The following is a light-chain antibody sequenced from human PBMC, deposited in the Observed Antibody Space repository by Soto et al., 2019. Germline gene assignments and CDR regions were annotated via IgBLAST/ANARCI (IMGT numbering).Light chain of an antibody. CDR3: QQYNSYLWT. Sequence: DIQMTQSPSTLSASVGDRVTITCRASQSISTWLAWYQQKPGKAPELLIFDASNLEIGVPSRFSGSGSGTEFTLTISSLQPDEFATYYCQQYNSYLWTFGQGTKVEIK. CDR1: QSISTW. CDR2: DAS. J-gene: IGKJ1*01. V-gene: IGKV1-5*01.